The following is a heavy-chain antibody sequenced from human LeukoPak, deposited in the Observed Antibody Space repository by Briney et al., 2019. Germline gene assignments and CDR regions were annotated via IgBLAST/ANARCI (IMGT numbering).Heavy chain of an antibody. CDR2: TNTHGTSA. D-gene: IGHD6-13*01. J-gene: IGHJ6*03. Sequence: GGSLRLSCAASGFTFSSYAMSWVRQAPGKGLVWVARTNTHGTSANYADSVKGRFIISRDNANNTLYLQMNGLRDEDTGVYYALAGYYYYYMDVWGKGTTVTVSS. CDR1: GFTFSSYA. V-gene: IGHV3-74*01. CDR3: LAGYYYYYMDV.